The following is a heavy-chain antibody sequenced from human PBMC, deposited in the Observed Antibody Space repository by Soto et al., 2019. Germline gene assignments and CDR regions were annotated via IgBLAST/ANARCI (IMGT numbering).Heavy chain of an antibody. Sequence: SETLSLTCTVSGGSISSGGYYWSWIRQHPGKGLEWIGYIYYSGSTYYNPSLKSRVTISVDTSKNQFSLKLSSVTAADTAVYYCARVLLWFGELFPHFDYWGQGTLVTVSS. D-gene: IGHD3-10*01. J-gene: IGHJ4*02. CDR1: GGSISSGGYY. V-gene: IGHV4-31*03. CDR2: IYYSGST. CDR3: ARVLLWFGELFPHFDY.